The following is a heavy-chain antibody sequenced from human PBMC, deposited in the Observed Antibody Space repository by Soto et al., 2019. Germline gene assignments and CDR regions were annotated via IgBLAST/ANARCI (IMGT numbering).Heavy chain of an antibody. J-gene: IGHJ4*02. Sequence: HPGGSLRLSCAASGFTFSSYWMTWVRQVPGKGPEWVANIREDGREKNYVDSVKGRFTISRDNAKNSLYLQMNSLRGEDTAVYYCATKRVSVMSDWGQGALVTVSS. V-gene: IGHV3-7*01. CDR1: GFTFSSYW. CDR3: ATKRVSVMSD. CDR2: IREDGREK.